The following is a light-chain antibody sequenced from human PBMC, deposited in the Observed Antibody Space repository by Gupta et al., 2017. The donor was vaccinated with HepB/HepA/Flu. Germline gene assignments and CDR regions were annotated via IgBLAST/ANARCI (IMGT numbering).Light chain of an antibody. V-gene: IGLV2-14*03. CDR3: SSYTSSSTLGVV. Sequence: QSALTQPASVSGSPGRSITMPCTGTSSDVGGYNYVSWYQQHPGEAPKLMIYDVSNRPSGVSNRFSGSKSGNTASLTISGLQAEDEADYYCSSYTSSSTLGVVFGGGTKLTVL. J-gene: IGLJ2*01. CDR1: SSDVGGYNY. CDR2: DVS.